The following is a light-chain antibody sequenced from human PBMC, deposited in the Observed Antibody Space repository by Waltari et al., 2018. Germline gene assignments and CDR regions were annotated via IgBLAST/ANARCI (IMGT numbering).Light chain of an antibody. CDR3: NSRDSSGNHLV. V-gene: IGLV3-19*01. CDR2: GKN. Sequence: SSELTQDPAVSVALGQTVRITCPGDSLRSYSASWYQQKPGQAPVLVIYGKNNRPSGIPDRFSGSSSGNTASLTITGAQAEDEADYYCNSRDSSGNHLVFGGGTKLTVL. J-gene: IGLJ3*02. CDR1: SLRSYS.